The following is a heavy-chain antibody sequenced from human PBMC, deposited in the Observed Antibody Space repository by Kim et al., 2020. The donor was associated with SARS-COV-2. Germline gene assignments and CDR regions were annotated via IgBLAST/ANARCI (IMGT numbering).Heavy chain of an antibody. CDR3: ARRRGDSYGDFDY. V-gene: IGHV3-30*07. D-gene: IGHD5-18*01. Sequence: YADSGKGHFVISRDNSKTTLYLQMDSLRADDTAVYYCARRRGDSYGDFDYWGQGTLVTVSS. J-gene: IGHJ4*02.